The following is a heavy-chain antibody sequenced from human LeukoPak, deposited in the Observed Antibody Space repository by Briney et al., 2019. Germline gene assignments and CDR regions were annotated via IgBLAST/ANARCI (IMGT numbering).Heavy chain of an antibody. D-gene: IGHD5-18*01. CDR1: GFTFSSYV. CDR2: ISGSGHST. V-gene: IGHV3-23*01. Sequence: GGSLRLSCAASGFTFSSYVMSWVRQAPGKGLEWVSDISGSGHSTYYADSVKGRFTISRDNAKNSLYLQMNSLRAEDTAVYYCARDWDGYSAFDYWGQGTLVTVSS. CDR3: ARDWDGYSAFDY. J-gene: IGHJ4*02.